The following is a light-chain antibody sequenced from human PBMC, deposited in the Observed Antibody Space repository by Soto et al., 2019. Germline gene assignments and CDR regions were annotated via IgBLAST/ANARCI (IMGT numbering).Light chain of an antibody. CDR2: GAS. CDR1: QIVSSSY. CDR3: QRYGSSPRFT. J-gene: IGKJ3*01. Sequence: EIVLTQSPGTLSLSPGERATLSCRASQIVSSSYLAWYQQKPGQAPRLLIYGASSRATGIPDRFSGRGSGTDFTLTISRLEPEDFAVYYCQRYGSSPRFTVGPGTKVYSK. V-gene: IGKV3-20*01.